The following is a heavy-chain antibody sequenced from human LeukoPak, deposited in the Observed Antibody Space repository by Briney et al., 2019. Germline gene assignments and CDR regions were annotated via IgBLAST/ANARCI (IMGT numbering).Heavy chain of an antibody. CDR3: ASFSWQQLVLDY. CDR2: ISYDGNEK. V-gene: IGHV3-30-3*01. J-gene: IGHJ4*02. Sequence: PGGSLRLSCVASGFTFSSDAMHWVRQTPGKGLEWVAVISYDGNEKYQVDSVKGRFTISRDNAKNSLYLQMNSLRAEDTAVYYCASFSWQQLVLDYWGQGTLVTVSS. CDR1: GFTFSSDA. D-gene: IGHD6-13*01.